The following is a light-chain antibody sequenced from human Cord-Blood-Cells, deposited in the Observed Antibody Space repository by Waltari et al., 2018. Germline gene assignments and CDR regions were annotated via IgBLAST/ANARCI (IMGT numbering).Light chain of an antibody. CDR3: QQYNSYSYT. J-gene: IGKJ2*01. V-gene: IGKV1-5*03. Sequence: DIQMTQSPSTLSASVGSRVTLTCRASQSISNWFAWYQQKPGKAPKLLIYKASSLESGVPARFSGSEAETKFTLTIISLQPDDFATYYCQQYNSYSYTFGQGTKLEIK. CDR2: KAS. CDR1: QSISNW.